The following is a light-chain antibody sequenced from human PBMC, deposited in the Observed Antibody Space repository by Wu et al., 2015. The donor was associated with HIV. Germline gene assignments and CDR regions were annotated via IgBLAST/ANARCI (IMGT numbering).Light chain of an antibody. Sequence: DIQMTQSPSSLSASIGDRVTVTCRASQSINTYLNWYQHKPGKAPNLLIYGASSLQTGVPSRFSGSGSGTDFTLTISTLQPEDFATYYCQQSSSTPLVTFGQGTKLEIK. CDR2: GAS. CDR1: QSINTY. V-gene: IGKV1-39*01. J-gene: IGKJ2*01. CDR3: QQSSSTPLVT.